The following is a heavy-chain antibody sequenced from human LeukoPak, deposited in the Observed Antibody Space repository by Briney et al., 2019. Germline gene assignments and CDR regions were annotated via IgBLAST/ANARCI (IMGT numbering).Heavy chain of an antibody. V-gene: IGHV3-74*03. CDR2: INSDGSST. Sequence: GGSLRLSCVASGFTFSRYWIHCVRQAPGKGLVWVSHINSDGSSTTSADSVKGRFTISRDNAKNTLYLQMNSLSAEDTAVYYCARDGLAAITFDYWGQGILVTVSS. D-gene: IGHD5-24*01. J-gene: IGHJ4*02. CDR3: ARDGLAAITFDY. CDR1: GFTFSRYW.